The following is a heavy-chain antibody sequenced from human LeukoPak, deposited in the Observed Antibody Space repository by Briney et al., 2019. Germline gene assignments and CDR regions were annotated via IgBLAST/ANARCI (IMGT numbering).Heavy chain of an antibody. V-gene: IGHV3-30*02. CDR1: GFTFSGYG. D-gene: IGHD3-3*01. CDR3: AKGDYTRARPYYYHMDV. J-gene: IGHJ6*03. Sequence: GGSLRLSCAASGFTFSGYGMHWVRQAPGKGLEWVAFIRLDGSNKYYADSVKGRFTISRDNSKNTLCLQMNSLRVEDTAVYYCAKGDYTRARPYYYHMDVWGKGTTVTVSS. CDR2: IRLDGSNK.